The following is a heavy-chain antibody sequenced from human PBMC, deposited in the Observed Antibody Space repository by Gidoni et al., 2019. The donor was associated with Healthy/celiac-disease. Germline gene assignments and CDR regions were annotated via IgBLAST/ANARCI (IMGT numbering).Heavy chain of an antibody. CDR3: ARGEEGSYYWRGNYYYGMDV. CDR1: GGSFSGYY. Sequence: QVQLQQWGAGLLKPSETLSLTCAVYGGSFSGYYWSWIRQPPGKGLEWIGEINHSGSTNYNPSLKSRVTISVDTSKNQFSLKLSSVTAADTAVYYCARGEEGSYYWRGNYYYGMDVWGQGTTVTVSS. J-gene: IGHJ6*02. D-gene: IGHD3-10*01. CDR2: INHSGST. V-gene: IGHV4-34*01.